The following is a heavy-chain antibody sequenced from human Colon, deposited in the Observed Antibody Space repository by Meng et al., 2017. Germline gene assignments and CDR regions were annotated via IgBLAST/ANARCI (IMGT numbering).Heavy chain of an antibody. D-gene: IGHD3-22*01. CDR2: IIPMFHSV. CDR3: ARDRYGSGYSPVPKLQDNYFDN. CDR1: GGTFSSYA. V-gene: IGHV1-69*06. J-gene: IGHJ4*02. Sequence: SVKVSCKASGGTFSSYALSWVRQAPGQGLEWMGEIIPMFHSVDYAQNFQGRVTITADNSTTTVYMELRSLKSEDTAVYYCARDRYGSGYSPVPKLQDNYFDNWGQGTLVTVSS.